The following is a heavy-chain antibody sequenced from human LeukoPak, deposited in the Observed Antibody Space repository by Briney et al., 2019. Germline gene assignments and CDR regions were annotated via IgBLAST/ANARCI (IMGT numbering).Heavy chain of an antibody. CDR3: ARASYDSSGRSDGAFDI. Sequence: SVKVSCKASGGTFSSYAISWVRPAPGQGLEWMGRIIPIFGTANYAQKFQGRVTITSHDSTSTAYMERSSMRSEDTAVYYRARASYDSSGRSDGAFDIWGQGTMVTVSS. V-gene: IGHV1-69*13. CDR2: IIPIFGTA. J-gene: IGHJ3*02. CDR1: GGTFSSYA. D-gene: IGHD3-22*01.